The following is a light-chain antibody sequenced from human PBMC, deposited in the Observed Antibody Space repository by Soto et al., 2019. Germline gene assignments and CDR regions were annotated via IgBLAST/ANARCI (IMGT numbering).Light chain of an antibody. Sequence: EIVLTQSPATQSLSPGERATLSCRASKSVSSYLAWYQQKPGQAPRLLIYDASNMATGIPARFSGSGSGTDFKLTIISLAPEDFEVYYSYQRSNWPPYTFDQGTKLEIK. CDR3: YQRSNWPPYT. V-gene: IGKV3-11*01. CDR2: DAS. J-gene: IGKJ2*01. CDR1: KSVSSY.